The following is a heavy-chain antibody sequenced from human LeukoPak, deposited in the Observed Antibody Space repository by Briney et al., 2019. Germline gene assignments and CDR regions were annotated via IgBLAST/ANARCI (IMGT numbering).Heavy chain of an antibody. D-gene: IGHD3-10*01. J-gene: IGHJ5*02. CDR2: IYYSGST. V-gene: IGHV4-59*01. Sequence: SETLSLTCTVSGGSISSYYWSWIRQPPGKGLEWIGYIYYSGSTNYNPSLKSRVTISVDTSKNQFSLKLSSVTAADTAVYYCARGGHYYGSGSYDSSIDPWGQGTLVTVSS. CDR1: GGSISSYY. CDR3: ARGGHYYGSGSYDSSIDP.